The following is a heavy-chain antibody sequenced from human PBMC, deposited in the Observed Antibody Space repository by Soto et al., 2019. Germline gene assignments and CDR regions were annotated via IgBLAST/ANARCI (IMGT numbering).Heavy chain of an antibody. CDR2: INPATGAA. J-gene: IGHJ3*02. CDR1: GYPVTAYY. D-gene: IGHD3-3*01. V-gene: IGHV1-2*02. CDR3: ARGGGVGVAGSAAFDM. Sequence: QLHLVQSGAVVKKPGASVTVSCSASGYPVTAYYMHWVRQAPGRGLEWMGGINPATGAAKYTQTFQGRGTMTRDTSTSTGFMELGGLTSGDTAGFYWARGGGVGVAGSAAFDMWGQGTLVTVSS.